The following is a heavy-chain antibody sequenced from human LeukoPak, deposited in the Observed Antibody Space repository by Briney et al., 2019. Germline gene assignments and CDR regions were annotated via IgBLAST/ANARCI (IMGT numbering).Heavy chain of an antibody. CDR2: ISSSGSTI. CDR3: ASLYSDSSGYYLSYFDY. V-gene: IGHV3-48*03. CDR1: GFTFSSYE. J-gene: IGHJ4*02. D-gene: IGHD3-22*01. Sequence: GGSLRLSCAASGFTFSSYEMNWVRQAPGKGLEWVSYISSSGSTIYYADSVKGRFTISRDNAKNSLYLQMNSLRAEDTAVYYCASLYSDSSGYYLSYFDYWRQGTLLTVSS.